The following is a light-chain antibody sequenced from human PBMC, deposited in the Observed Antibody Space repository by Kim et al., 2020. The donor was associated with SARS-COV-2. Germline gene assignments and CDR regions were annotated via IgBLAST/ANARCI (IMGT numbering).Light chain of an antibody. CDR1: QSISTW. CDR3: QQYDTDST. Sequence: DIQMTQSPSTLSASVGDRVTITCRAGQSISTWLAWYQQKPGKAPKLLIYKASTLQIGVPSRFSGSGSGTEFTLTISSLQPDDFATYYCQQYDTDSTFGGGTKLEIK. V-gene: IGKV1-5*03. J-gene: IGKJ4*01. CDR2: KAS.